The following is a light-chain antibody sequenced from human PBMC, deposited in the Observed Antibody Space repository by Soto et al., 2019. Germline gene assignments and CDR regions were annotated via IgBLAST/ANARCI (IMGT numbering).Light chain of an antibody. Sequence: DIQLTQSPSFLSASVEDRVTISCRASYDISSSLAWYQQEPGKPPKLLIYDSSTLQTGVPSRFTGSGSGTDFTLTISSLQPEDVATYYCQKYNSPPRTFGPGTRV. CDR3: QKYNSPPRT. J-gene: IGKJ1*01. CDR2: DSS. V-gene: IGKV1-27*01. CDR1: YDISSS.